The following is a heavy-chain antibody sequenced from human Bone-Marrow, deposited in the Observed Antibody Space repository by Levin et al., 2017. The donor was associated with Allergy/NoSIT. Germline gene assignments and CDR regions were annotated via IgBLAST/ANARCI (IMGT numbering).Heavy chain of an antibody. Sequence: SETLSLTCTVSGDSIRSYYWSWIRQPPGKGLEWIGYIYYSGSTNYDPSLKSRVTISVDTSKNQFSLKLSSVTAADTAVYYCARHRWRVGPCDYWGQGALVTVSS. J-gene: IGHJ4*02. CDR1: GDSIRSYY. CDR2: IYYSGST. CDR3: ARHRWRVGPCDY. D-gene: IGHD1-26*01. V-gene: IGHV4-59*08.